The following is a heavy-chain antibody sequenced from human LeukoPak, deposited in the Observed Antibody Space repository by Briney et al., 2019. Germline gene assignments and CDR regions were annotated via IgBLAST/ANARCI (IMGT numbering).Heavy chain of an antibody. D-gene: IGHD5-12*01. CDR1: GGSFSGYS. Sequence: PSETLSLTCAVYGGSFSGYSWTWIRQPPGKGLEWIGEMSHSGYPNYNPSLKSRVAISVDTSKNQFSLNLTSVTAADTAVYYCAKGSGYEAQYYYYYMDVWGKGTTVTISS. J-gene: IGHJ6*03. CDR2: MSHSGYP. CDR3: AKGSGYEAQYYYYYMDV. V-gene: IGHV4-34*01.